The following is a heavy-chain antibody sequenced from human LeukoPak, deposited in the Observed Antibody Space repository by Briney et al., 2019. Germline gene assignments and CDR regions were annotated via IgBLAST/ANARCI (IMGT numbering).Heavy chain of an antibody. CDR1: GFTFSSYS. Sequence: GGSLRLSCAASGFTFSSYSMNWVRQAPGKGLEWVSSISSSSSYIYYADSVKGRFTISRDNAKNSLYLQMNSLRAEDTAVYYCARDHPWIPYYGMDVWGQGTTVTVSS. CDR3: ARDHPWIPYYGMDV. V-gene: IGHV3-21*01. J-gene: IGHJ6*02. D-gene: IGHD5-18*01. CDR2: ISSSSSYI.